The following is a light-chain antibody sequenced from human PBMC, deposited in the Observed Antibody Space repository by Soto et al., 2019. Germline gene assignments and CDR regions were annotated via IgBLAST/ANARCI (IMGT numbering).Light chain of an antibody. CDR2: GNN. V-gene: IGLV1-40*01. CDR3: QSYDSSLSGYV. J-gene: IGLJ1*01. CDR1: SSNIGAGYD. Sequence: QSVLTQPPSVSGAPGQRVTISCTGSSSNIGAGYDVHWYQQLPATAPKLLIYGNNNRPSGVPDRFSGSKSGTSASLAITGLQAEDEADYDCQSYDSSLSGYVFGTGTKVTVL.